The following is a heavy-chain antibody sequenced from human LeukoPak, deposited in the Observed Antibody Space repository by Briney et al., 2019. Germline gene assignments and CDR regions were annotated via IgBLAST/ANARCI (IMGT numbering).Heavy chain of an antibody. Sequence: GGSLRLSCAASGFTFSSYSMNWVRQAPGKGLEWVSSISSSSSYIYYADSVKGRFTISRDNAKNSLYLQMNSLRAEDTAVYYCARDILMVYALDYWGQGTLVTVSS. CDR3: ARDILMVYALDY. D-gene: IGHD2-8*01. J-gene: IGHJ4*02. V-gene: IGHV3-21*01. CDR2: ISSSSSYI. CDR1: GFTFSSYS.